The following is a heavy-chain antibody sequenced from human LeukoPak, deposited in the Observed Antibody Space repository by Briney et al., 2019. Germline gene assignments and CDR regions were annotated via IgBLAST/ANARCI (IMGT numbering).Heavy chain of an antibody. Sequence: SAKVSSKASGGTFTIYATSWVRQAPGQGLEWMGRIIPIPGIANYAQKFQGRVTITADKSTSTAYMELSSLRSEDTAVYYCARSLSSGYSYDYYYYGMDVWGQGTTVTVSS. CDR1: GGTFTIYA. V-gene: IGHV1-69*10. J-gene: IGHJ6*02. CDR2: IIPIPGIA. D-gene: IGHD5-18*01. CDR3: ARSLSSGYSYDYYYYGMDV.